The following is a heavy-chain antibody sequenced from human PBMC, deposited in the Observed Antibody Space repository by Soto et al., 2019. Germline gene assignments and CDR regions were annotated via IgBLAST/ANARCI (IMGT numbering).Heavy chain of an antibody. Sequence: QITLKESGPTLVKPTQTLTLTCTFSGFSLSTSGVGVGWIRQPPGKALEWLALIYWDDDKRYSPYLKSRITITKDTSKNQVVLTMTTMDPVDTATYYCAHRDGGNDRFWGQGTLVTVSS. CDR2: IYWDDDK. J-gene: IGHJ4*02. CDR1: GFSLSTSGVG. V-gene: IGHV2-5*02. CDR3: AHRDGGNDRF. D-gene: IGHD2-15*01.